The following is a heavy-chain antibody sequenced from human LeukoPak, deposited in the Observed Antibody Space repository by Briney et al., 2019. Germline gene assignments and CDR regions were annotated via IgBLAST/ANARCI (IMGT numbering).Heavy chain of an antibody. D-gene: IGHD3-10*01. CDR1: GCSISSGDYY. CDR3: ARDFLWFGESDEYYGMDV. Sequence: SETLSLTCTVSGCSISSGDYYWSWIRQPPGKGLEWIGYIYYSGSTHYNPSLKSRVTISVDTSKNQFSLKLSSVTAADTAVYYCARDFLWFGESDEYYGMDVWGKGTTVTVSS. V-gene: IGHV4-30-4*01. CDR2: IYYSGST. J-gene: IGHJ6*04.